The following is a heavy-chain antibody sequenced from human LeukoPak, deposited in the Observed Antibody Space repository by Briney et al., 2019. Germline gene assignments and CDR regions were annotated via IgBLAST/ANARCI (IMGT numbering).Heavy chain of an antibody. V-gene: IGHV4-38-2*02. CDR2: IYHSGST. J-gene: IGHJ4*02. CDR3: AIRRGYSGYDASFFDY. CDR1: GYSISSGYY. Sequence: SETLSLTCTVSGYSISSGYYWGGIRRPPGKGLEWIGSIYHSGSTYYNPSLKSRVTISVDTSKNQFSLKLSSVTAADTAVYYCAIRRGYSGYDASFFDYWGQGTLVTVSS. D-gene: IGHD5-12*01.